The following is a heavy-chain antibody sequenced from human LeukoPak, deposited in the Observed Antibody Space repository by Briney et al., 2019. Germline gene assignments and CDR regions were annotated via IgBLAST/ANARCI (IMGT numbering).Heavy chain of an antibody. Sequence: SGTLSLTCAVSGGSISSSNWWSWVRQPPGKGLEWIGEIYHSGSTNYNPSLKSRVTISVDKSKNQFSLRLGSVTAADTAVYYCARVQSRLSWFDPWGQGTLVTVSS. J-gene: IGHJ5*02. CDR2: IYHSGST. CDR3: ARVQSRLSWFDP. CDR1: GGSISSSNW. V-gene: IGHV4-4*02.